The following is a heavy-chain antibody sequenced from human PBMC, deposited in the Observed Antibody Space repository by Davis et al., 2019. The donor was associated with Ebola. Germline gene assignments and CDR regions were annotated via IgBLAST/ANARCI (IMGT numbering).Heavy chain of an antibody. Sequence: GESLKISCAASGFTFSSYSMNWVRQAPGKGLEWVSSISSSSSYIYYADSVKGRFTISRDNAKNSLYLQMNSLRAEDTAVYYCTRLGDYSDYGGHYWGQGTLVTVSS. CDR1: GFTFSSYS. J-gene: IGHJ4*02. D-gene: IGHD4-11*01. CDR2: ISSSSSYI. V-gene: IGHV3-21*04. CDR3: TRLGDYSDYGGHY.